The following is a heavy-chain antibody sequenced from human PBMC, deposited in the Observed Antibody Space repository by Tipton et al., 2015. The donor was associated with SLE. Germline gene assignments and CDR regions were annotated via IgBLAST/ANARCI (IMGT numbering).Heavy chain of an antibody. J-gene: IGHJ5*02. CDR3: VRDGFCRSGVCYRNWFDP. D-gene: IGHD2-8*02. CDR2: IYTSGST. V-gene: IGHV4-61*02. Sequence: TLSLTCTVSGGSISSGSYYWSWIRQPAGKGLEWIGRIYTSGSTNYNPSLKSRVTISIETSKTQFSLQLTSMTAADTAVYYCVRDGFCRSGVCYRNWFDPWGPGSLVTVSS. CDR1: GGSISSGSYY.